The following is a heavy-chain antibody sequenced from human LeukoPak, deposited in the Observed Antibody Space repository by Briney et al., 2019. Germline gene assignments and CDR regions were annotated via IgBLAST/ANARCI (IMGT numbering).Heavy chain of an antibody. CDR2: IRSKAYGGTT. J-gene: IGHJ6*03. CDR1: GFTFGDYA. V-gene: IGHV3-49*04. CDR3: AKVGPLHNWNLRGLFGYYYYMDV. D-gene: IGHD1-20*01. Sequence: PGRSLRLSCTASGFTFGDYAMSWVRQAPGKGLEWVGFIRSKAYGGTTEYAASVKGRFTISRDDSKSIAYLQMNSLRAEDTAVYYCAKVGPLHNWNLRGLFGYYYYMDVWGKGTTVTVSS.